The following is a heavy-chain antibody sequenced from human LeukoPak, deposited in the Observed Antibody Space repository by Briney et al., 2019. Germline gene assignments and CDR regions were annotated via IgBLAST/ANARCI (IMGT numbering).Heavy chain of an antibody. D-gene: IGHD2-15*01. J-gene: IGHJ4*02. Sequence: SGGSLRLSRAASGFTSSSYAMHWVRQAPGKGLEWVAVISYDGTNKYYADSVKGRFTISRDNSKNTLYLQMNSLRAEDTAVYYCARGYTGYCSGAHFDFWGQGTLVTVSS. CDR3: ARGYTGYCSGAHFDF. CDR1: GFTSSSYA. V-gene: IGHV3-30-3*01. CDR2: ISYDGTNK.